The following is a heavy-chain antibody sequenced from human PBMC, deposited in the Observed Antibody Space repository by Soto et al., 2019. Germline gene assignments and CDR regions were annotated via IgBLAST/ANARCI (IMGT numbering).Heavy chain of an antibody. CDR2: IIPIFGTA. Sequence: SVKVSCKTSGGTFSSYAISWVRQAPGQGLEWMGGIIPIFGTANYAQKFQGRVTITADESTSTAYMELSSLRSEDTAVYYCARGSGYGDYVFDYWGQGTLVTVSS. V-gene: IGHV1-69*13. J-gene: IGHJ4*02. D-gene: IGHD4-17*01. CDR1: GGTFSSYA. CDR3: ARGSGYGDYVFDY.